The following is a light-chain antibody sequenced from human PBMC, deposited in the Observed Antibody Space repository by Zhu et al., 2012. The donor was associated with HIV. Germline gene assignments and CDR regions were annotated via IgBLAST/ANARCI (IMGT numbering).Light chain of an antibody. CDR2: SAS. J-gene: IGKJ2*01. V-gene: IGKV3-20*01. CDR1: QTVSRNY. CDR3: QHYVPSPMYT. Sequence: EIVLTQSPGTLSLSPGERATLSCRASQTVSRNYLAWYQKPGQPPRLLIYSASRRVTGIPDRFSGSGSGTDFTLTISRLEPEDFAVYYCQHYVPSPMYTFGQGTKLEIK.